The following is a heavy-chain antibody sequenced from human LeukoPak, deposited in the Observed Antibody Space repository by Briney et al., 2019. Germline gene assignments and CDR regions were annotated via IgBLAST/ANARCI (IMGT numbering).Heavy chain of an antibody. CDR1: GGSISTYY. V-gene: IGHV4-59*01. Sequence: SETLSLTCTVSGGSISTYYWSWIRQPPGKGLEWIGYIYYSGSTSHNPSLKSRATISVDTSKDQFSLKLSSVTAADTAVYYCARAGYYASADYWGQGTLVTASS. CDR3: ARAGYYASADY. J-gene: IGHJ4*02. D-gene: IGHD3-10*01. CDR2: IYYSGST.